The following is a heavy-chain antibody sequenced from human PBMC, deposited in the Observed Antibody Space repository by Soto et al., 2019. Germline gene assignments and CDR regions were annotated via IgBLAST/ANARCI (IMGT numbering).Heavy chain of an antibody. CDR2: IYHSGSI. CDR1: GGSISSGGYS. D-gene: IGHD4-4*01. Sequence: SETLSLTCAVSGGSISSGGYSWSWIRQPPGKGLEGIGYIYHSGSIYYNPSLKSRVTISVDRSKNQFSLRLTSVTAADTGVYFCARTLGPQVTGYVDSDYRWTIDQWGQGTLVTVSS. J-gene: IGHJ4*02. CDR3: ARTLGPQVTGYVDSDYRWTIDQ. V-gene: IGHV4-30-2*01.